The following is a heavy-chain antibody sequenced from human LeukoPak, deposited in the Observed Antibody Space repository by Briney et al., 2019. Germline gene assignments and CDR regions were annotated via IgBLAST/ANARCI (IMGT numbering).Heavy chain of an antibody. D-gene: IGHD6-19*01. CDR1: GFTFGSYA. Sequence: PGGSLRLSCAASGFTFGSYAMGWVRRAPGKGLEWVSAISGSGGSPYYTDSVKGRFTISKDNSKDTLYLQMNSLRDEDTAVYYCARDHPVSGCYVDYWGQGTLVTVSS. V-gene: IGHV3-23*01. CDR2: ISGSGGSP. J-gene: IGHJ4*02. CDR3: ARDHPVSGCYVDY.